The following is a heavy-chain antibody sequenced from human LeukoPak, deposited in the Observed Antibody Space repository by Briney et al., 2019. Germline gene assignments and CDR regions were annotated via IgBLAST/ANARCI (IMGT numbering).Heavy chain of an antibody. CDR2: IKTKTDGGTT. V-gene: IGHV3-15*01. CDR3: VTRVKSTGDY. Sequence: GGSLRLSCEASGFTFSNVWMNWVRQAPGKGLEWIGRIKTKTDGGTTEYAAPVRGRFTISRDDSKNTVYLQMNSLKTEDTALYYCVTRVKSTGDYWGQGTLVTVSS. J-gene: IGHJ4*02. D-gene: IGHD1-1*01. CDR1: GFTFSNVW.